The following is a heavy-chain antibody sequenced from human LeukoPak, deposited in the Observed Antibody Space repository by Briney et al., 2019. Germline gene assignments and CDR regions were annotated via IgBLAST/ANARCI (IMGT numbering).Heavy chain of an antibody. CDR2: INHSGST. J-gene: IGHJ5*02. D-gene: IGHD2-2*01. V-gene: IGHV4-34*01. CDR3: ARAVVVPASPRKYNWFDP. CDR1: GFTFTSYS. Sequence: GSLRLSCAASGFTFTSYSMNWVRQPPGKGLEWIGEINHSGSTNYNPSLKSRVTISVDTSKNQSSLKLSSVTAADTAVYYCARAVVVPASPRKYNWFDPWGQGTLVTVSS.